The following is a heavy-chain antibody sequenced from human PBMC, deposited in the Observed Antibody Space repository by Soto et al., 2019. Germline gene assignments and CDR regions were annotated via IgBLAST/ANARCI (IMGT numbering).Heavy chain of an antibody. D-gene: IGHD3-3*01. CDR2: IFYSGRT. CDR3: ARDPPQDYDFWSGYHNWFDP. Sequence: SETLSLTCTVFGGSISSGDYYWSWIRQPPGKGLEWIGYIFYSGRTYYNPSLKSRLTISIDTSKNQFSLKLSSVTAADTAVYYCARDPPQDYDFWSGYHNWFDPWGQGTLVTVSS. V-gene: IGHV4-30-4*01. CDR1: GGSISSGDYY. J-gene: IGHJ5*02.